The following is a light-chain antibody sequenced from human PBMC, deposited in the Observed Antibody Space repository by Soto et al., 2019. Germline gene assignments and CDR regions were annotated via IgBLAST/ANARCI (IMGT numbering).Light chain of an antibody. J-gene: IGKJ4*01. CDR3: QQYGSSPVT. CDR2: LAS. V-gene: IGKV3-20*01. Sequence: EIVLTQSPGTLSLSPGERVTLSCRASQSVYSNYLAWHQQKPGQAPRLLIYLASSRATGIPDRFSDSGSGTDFTLTISRLEPEDFAVYYCQQYGSSPVTFGGGTKVEIK. CDR1: QSVYSNY.